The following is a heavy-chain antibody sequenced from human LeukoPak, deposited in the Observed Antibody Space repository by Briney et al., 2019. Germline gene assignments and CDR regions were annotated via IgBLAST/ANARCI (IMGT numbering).Heavy chain of an antibody. CDR2: IIPIFGTA. CDR1: GGTFSSYA. J-gene: IGHJ4*02. Sequence: SVKVSCKASGGTFSSYAISWVRQAPGQGLEWMGGIIPIFGTANYAQKFQGRVTITKDESPRTAYMELSSLRPEDTAVYYCARGYCSGGSCERMPLDYWGQGTLVTVSS. V-gene: IGHV1-69*05. CDR3: ARGYCSGGSCERMPLDY. D-gene: IGHD2-15*01.